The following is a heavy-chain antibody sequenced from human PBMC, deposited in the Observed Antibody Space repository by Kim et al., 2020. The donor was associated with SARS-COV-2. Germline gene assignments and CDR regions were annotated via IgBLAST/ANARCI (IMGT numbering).Heavy chain of an antibody. CDR2: INPNSGGT. D-gene: IGHD3-10*01. J-gene: IGHJ6*02. CDR3: ARASITMVRGLDYYGMDV. CDR1: GYTFTGYY. Sequence: ASVKVSCKASGYTFTGYYMHWVRQAPGQGLEWMGWINPNSGGTNYAQKFQGRVTMTRDTSISTAYMELSRLRSDDTAVYYCARASITMVRGLDYYGMDVWGQGTTVTVSS. V-gene: IGHV1-2*02.